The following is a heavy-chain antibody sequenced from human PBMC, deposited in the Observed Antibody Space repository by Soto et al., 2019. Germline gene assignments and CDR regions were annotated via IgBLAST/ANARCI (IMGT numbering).Heavy chain of an antibody. CDR1: GYTFTGYY. CDR2: INPTSCGT. Sequence: ASVKVSCKASGYTFTGYYMHWVRQAPGQGLEWMGWINPTSCGTNYAQKFQGWVTMTRDTSISTAYMELSRLRSDDTAVYYCARYWDYDAFDIWGQGTMVTVSS. V-gene: IGHV1-2*04. J-gene: IGHJ3*02. D-gene: IGHD1-26*01. CDR3: ARYWDYDAFDI.